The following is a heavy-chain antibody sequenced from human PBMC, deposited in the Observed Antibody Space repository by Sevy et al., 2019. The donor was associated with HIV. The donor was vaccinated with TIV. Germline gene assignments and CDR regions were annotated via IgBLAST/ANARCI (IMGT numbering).Heavy chain of an antibody. J-gene: IGHJ6*02. CDR3: ARPTTVTNYYYGMDV. D-gene: IGHD4-17*01. V-gene: IGHV3-33*01. CDR2: MWYDGRNT. Sequence: GGSPRLSCAASGFTLSDYGIHWVRQAPGKGLEWVAIMWYDGRNTYYADSVKGRFTISRDNSKNTLYLQMNSLRVEDTAVYYCARPTTVTNYYYGMDVWGQGTTVTVSS. CDR1: GFTLSDYG.